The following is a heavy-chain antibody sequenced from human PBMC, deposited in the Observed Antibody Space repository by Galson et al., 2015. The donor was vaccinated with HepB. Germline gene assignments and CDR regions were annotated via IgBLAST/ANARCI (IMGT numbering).Heavy chain of an antibody. D-gene: IGHD4-17*01. Sequence: SVKVSCKASGYTFTGYYMHWVRRAPGQGLEWMGWINPNRGGTNSAQKFQGRVTMTRDTSISTAYMELSSLRPDDTAVYYCAKGQYGDYYLGYFDYWGQGTLVTGSS. CDR3: AKGQYGDYYLGYFDY. V-gene: IGHV1-2*02. CDR2: INPNRGGT. J-gene: IGHJ4*02. CDR1: GYTFTGYY.